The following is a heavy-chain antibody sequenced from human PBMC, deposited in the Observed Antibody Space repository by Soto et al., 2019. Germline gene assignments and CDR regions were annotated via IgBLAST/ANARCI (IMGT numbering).Heavy chain of an antibody. CDR3: ARDRIAVAGTRWFDP. D-gene: IGHD6-19*01. V-gene: IGHV3-11*01. CDR1: GFTFSDYY. Sequence: GGSLRLSCAASGFTFSDYYMSWIRQAPGKGLEWVSYISSRGSTIYYADSVKGRFTISRDNAKNSLYLQMNSLRAEDTAVYYCARDRIAVAGTRWFDPWGQGTLVTVSS. CDR2: ISSRGSTI. J-gene: IGHJ5*02.